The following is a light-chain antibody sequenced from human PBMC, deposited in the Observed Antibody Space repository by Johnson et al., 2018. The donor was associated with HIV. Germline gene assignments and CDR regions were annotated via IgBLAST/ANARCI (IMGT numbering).Light chain of an antibody. Sequence: QSALTQPPSVSAAPGQKVTISCSGSSSNIGNNYVSWYQQLPGTAPKLLIYENNKRPSGIPDRFSGSKSGTSATLGITGLQTGDEADYYCGTWDSSLSRIFGTGPKVTVL. CDR2: ENN. V-gene: IGLV1-51*02. J-gene: IGLJ1*01. CDR1: SSNIGNNY. CDR3: GTWDSSLSRI.